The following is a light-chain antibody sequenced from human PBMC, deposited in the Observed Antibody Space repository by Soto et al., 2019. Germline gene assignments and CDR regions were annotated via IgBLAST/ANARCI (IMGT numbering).Light chain of an antibody. CDR2: GAS. CDR1: ESVNSNY. V-gene: IGKV3-20*01. CDR3: QQYGSSPWT. Sequence: EIVLTQTPGTLSLSPGERATLSCRASESVNSNYLGWYQQKPGQAPRLLIYGASTRATGIPDRFSGSGSGTDFTLTISRLEPEDFAVYYCQQYGSSPWTFGQGTKVDI. J-gene: IGKJ1*01.